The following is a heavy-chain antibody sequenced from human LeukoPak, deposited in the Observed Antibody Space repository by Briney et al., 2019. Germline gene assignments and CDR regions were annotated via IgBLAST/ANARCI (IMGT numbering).Heavy chain of an antibody. CDR1: GYSFTSYW. V-gene: IGHV5-51*01. Sequence: KHGESLKISCKGSGYSFTSYWIGWVRQMPGKGLEWMGIIYPGDSDTRYSPSFQGQVTISADKSISTAYLQWSSLKASDTAMYYRARWDVGITFGGVIEGFPWGQGTLVTVSS. CDR2: IYPGDSDT. CDR3: ARWDVGITFGGVIEGFP. J-gene: IGHJ5*02. D-gene: IGHD3-16*02.